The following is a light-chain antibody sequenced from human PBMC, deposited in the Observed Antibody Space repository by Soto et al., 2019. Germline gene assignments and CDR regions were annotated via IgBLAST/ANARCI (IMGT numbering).Light chain of an antibody. Sequence: IVLTQSPATLSLSPGEGATLSCRASQSVSSYLAWYQQKPGQAPRLLIYDASNRATGIPARFSGSGSGTDFTLTISSLEPEDFAVYYCQQRSNWLTFGGGTKVDIK. CDR3: QQRSNWLT. J-gene: IGKJ4*01. CDR1: QSVSSY. V-gene: IGKV3-11*01. CDR2: DAS.